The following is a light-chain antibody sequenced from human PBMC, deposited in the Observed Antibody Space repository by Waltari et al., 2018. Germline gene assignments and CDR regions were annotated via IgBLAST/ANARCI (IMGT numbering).Light chain of an antibody. V-gene: IGKV2-40*01. CDR3: MQRIEFPYT. CDR2: TLS. J-gene: IGKJ2*01. Sequence: DIVMTQTPLSLPVTPGETASISCRSSQSLLHSDDGTTYLDWYLQKPGQSPQVISYTLSYRASGVPDRFSGSGSGTHFTLKISRVEAEDVGVYYCMQRIEFPYTFGQGTKLEIK. CDR1: QSLLHSDDGTTY.